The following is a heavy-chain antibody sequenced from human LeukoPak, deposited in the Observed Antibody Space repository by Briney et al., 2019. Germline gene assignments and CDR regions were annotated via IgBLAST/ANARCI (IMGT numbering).Heavy chain of an antibody. CDR1: GFTFSSYA. D-gene: IGHD3-22*01. CDR3: AKAQIYDSSGYYPDY. J-gene: IGHJ4*02. Sequence: GGSLRLSCEASGFTFSSYAMSWVRQAPGKGLEWVSAISGSGGSTYYADSVKGRFTISRDNSKNTLYLQMNSLRAEDTAVYYCAKAQIYDSSGYYPDYWGQGTLVTVSS. V-gene: IGHV3-23*01. CDR2: ISGSGGST.